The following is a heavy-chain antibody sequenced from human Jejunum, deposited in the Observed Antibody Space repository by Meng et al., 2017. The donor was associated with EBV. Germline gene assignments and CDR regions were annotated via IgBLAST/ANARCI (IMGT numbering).Heavy chain of an antibody. CDR1: GGSIINSKW. D-gene: IGHD2/OR15-2a*01. J-gene: IGHJ5*02. CDR2: IYYDGTA. Sequence: QLQLQESGTGLVKPSGTLSLTCTVSGGSIINSKWWSWVRQPPGQGLEWIGEIYYDGTANYNPSLKSRVTISVDKSKNQFSLNLKSVTAADTAVYYCARDENMSQGPGHFDPWGQGTLVTVSS. CDR3: ARDENMSQGPGHFDP. V-gene: IGHV4-4*02.